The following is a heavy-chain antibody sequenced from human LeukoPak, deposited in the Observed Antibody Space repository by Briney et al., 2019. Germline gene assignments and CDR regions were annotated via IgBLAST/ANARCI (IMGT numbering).Heavy chain of an antibody. J-gene: IGHJ6*02. CDR3: AREVTMVRGVITKFYYYGMDV. CDR1: GYTFTSYG. D-gene: IGHD3-10*01. CDR2: ISAYNGNT. Sequence: VKVSCKASGYTFTSYGISWVRQAPGQGLEWMGWISAYNGNTNYAQKLQGRVTMTADTSTSTLYMELRSLRSDDTAVYYCAREVTMVRGVITKFYYYGMDVWGQGTTVTVSS. V-gene: IGHV1-18*01.